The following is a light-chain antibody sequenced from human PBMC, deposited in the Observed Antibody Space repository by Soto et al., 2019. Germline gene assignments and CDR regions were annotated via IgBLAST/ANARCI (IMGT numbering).Light chain of an antibody. CDR2: DAS. CDR1: QDISNY. J-gene: IGKJ1*01. CDR3: QQYDNLSWT. V-gene: IGKV1-33*01. Sequence: DSQRTQSPSSLSVSVGDRVTITFEASQDISNYLNWYQQKLGKAPNLLIYDASSLESGVPSRFSGSGSGTDFTLTISRLEPEDFAVYYCQQYDNLSWTFGQGTKVDIK.